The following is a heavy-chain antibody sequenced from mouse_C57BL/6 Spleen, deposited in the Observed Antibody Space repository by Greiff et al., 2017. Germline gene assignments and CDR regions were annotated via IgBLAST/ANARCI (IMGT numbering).Heavy chain of an antibody. V-gene: IGHV6-6*01. Sequence: EVQLVESGGGLVQPGGSMKLSCAASGFTFSDAWMDWVRQSPEKGLEWVAEIRNKANNHATYYAESVKGRFTISRDDSKSSVYLQMNSLRAEDTGIYYCTILYDGYYEYYAMDYWGQGTSVTVSS. CDR3: TILYDGYYEYYAMDY. CDR1: GFTFSDAW. CDR2: IRNKANNHAT. D-gene: IGHD2-3*01. J-gene: IGHJ4*01.